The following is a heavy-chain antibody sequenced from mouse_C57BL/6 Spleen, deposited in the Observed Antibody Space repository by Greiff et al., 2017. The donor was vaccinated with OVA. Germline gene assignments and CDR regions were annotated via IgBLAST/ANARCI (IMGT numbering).Heavy chain of an antibody. V-gene: IGHV1-54*01. CDR2: INPGSGGT. Sequence: QVQLKQSGAELVRPGTSVKVSCKASGYAFTNYLIEWVKQRPGQGLEWIGVINPGSGGTNYNEKFKGKATLTADKSSSTAYMQLSSLTSEDSAVYFCARYYGNAMDYWGQGTSVTVSS. CDR3: ARYYGNAMDY. CDR1: GYAFTNYL. J-gene: IGHJ4*01. D-gene: IGHD2-1*01.